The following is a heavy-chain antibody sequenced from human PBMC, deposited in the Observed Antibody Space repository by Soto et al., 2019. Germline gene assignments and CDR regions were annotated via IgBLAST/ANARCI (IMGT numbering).Heavy chain of an antibody. CDR3: ARGQVVAAQH. CDR2: IYSSENT. J-gene: IGHJ4*02. Sequence: SETLSLTCSVSGGFVSSSSYSWGWIRQSPGKGLEWIGTIYSSENTYYNPSLLSRVTISADASRNQFSLKLASVTAADTAVYYCARGQVVAAQHWGQGTLVTVSS. V-gene: IGHV4-39*07. CDR1: GGFVSSSSYS. D-gene: IGHD2-15*01.